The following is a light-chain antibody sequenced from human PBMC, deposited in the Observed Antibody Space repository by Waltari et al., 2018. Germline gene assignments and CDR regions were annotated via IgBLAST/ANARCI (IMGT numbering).Light chain of an antibody. CDR2: WAS. CDR1: QSILYYSNDKKY. CDR3: QQYYSRRT. V-gene: IGKV4-1*01. Sequence: DIVMTQSPDSLAVYLGERATISCKSSQSILYYSNDKKYLAWYQQKPGQPPKHLNYWASTRDSGVPDRISGSGSGTYFTLTISSLQAEDVAVYYCQQYYSRRTFGQGTKVEIK. J-gene: IGKJ1*01.